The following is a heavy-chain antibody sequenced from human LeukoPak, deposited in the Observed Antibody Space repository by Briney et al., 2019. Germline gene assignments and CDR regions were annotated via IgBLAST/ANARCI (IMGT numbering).Heavy chain of an antibody. Sequence: GGSLRLSCAASGFTLSNYGMNWVRQAPGKGLEWVSYISSSSNAINYADSVKGRFTISRDNGKNSLYLQMNSLRVEDTAVYYCARGGAARPDYWGQGALVTVSS. CDR2: ISSSSNAI. J-gene: IGHJ4*02. D-gene: IGHD6-6*01. V-gene: IGHV3-48*01. CDR3: ARGGAARPDY. CDR1: GFTLSNYG.